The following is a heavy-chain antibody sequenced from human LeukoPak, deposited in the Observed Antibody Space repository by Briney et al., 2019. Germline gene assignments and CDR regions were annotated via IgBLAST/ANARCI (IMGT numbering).Heavy chain of an antibody. Sequence: GGSLRLSCAASGFTFSDNYMSWIRQAPGKGLEWVSYISSSGSIYYADSVKGRFTISRDNAKNSLYLQMNSLRAEDTAVYYCAKVWAHDGSGNPYWHFDLWGRGTLVTVSS. CDR2: ISSSGSI. CDR3: AKVWAHDGSGNPYWHFDL. D-gene: IGHD3-10*01. V-gene: IGHV3-11*01. CDR1: GFTFSDNY. J-gene: IGHJ2*01.